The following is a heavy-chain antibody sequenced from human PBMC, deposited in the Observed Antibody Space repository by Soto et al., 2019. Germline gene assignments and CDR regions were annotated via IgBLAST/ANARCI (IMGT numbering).Heavy chain of an antibody. CDR1: GFSLSTSGVG. V-gene: IGHV2-5*02. Sequence: QITLKESGPTLVKPTQTLTLTCTISGFSLSTSGVGVGWIRQPPGKALEWLALIYWDNDKRYSPSLKSRLTITKDTSKNQVVLTMINMDPLDTATYYCIHSPSSNNDYHYYGMDVWGQGTTITVSS. J-gene: IGHJ6*02. CDR2: IYWDNDK. D-gene: IGHD1-1*01. CDR3: IHSPSSNNDYHYYGMDV.